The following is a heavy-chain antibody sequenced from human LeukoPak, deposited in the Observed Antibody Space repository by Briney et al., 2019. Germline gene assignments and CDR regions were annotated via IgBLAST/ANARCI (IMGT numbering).Heavy chain of an antibody. CDR2: INSDGSST. CDR3: ARARYGGNYYFDY. D-gene: IGHD4-23*01. Sequence: GGSLRLSCAASGFTFSSYWMHWVRQAPGKGLVWVSRINSDGSSTSYADSVKGRFTISRDNAKNTLYLQMNSLRAEDAAVYYCARARYGGNYYFDYWGQGTLVTVSS. J-gene: IGHJ4*02. V-gene: IGHV3-74*01. CDR1: GFTFSSYW.